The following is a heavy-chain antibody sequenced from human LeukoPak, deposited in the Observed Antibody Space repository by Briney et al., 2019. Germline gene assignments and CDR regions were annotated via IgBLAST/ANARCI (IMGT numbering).Heavy chain of an antibody. V-gene: IGHV4-34*01. D-gene: IGHD4-17*01. Sequence: SETLSLTCAVYGGSFSGYYWSWIRQPPGKGLEWIGEINHSGSTNYNPSLKSRVTISVDTSKNQFSLKLSSVTAADTAVYYCARQGPYGDLNYWGQGTLVTVSS. CDR2: INHSGST. CDR3: ARQGPYGDLNY. J-gene: IGHJ4*02. CDR1: GGSFSGYY.